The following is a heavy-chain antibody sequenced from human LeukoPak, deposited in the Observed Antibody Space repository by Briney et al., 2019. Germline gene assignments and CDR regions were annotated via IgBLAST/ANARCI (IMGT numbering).Heavy chain of an antibody. Sequence: PSETLSLTCTVSGGSISSYYWSWIRQPPGKGLEWIGYIYYSGSTNYNPSLKSRVTISVDTSKNQFSLNLSSVTAADTAVYYCARHKIYYDFWSGHQVGYFDYWGQGTLVTVSS. CDR2: IYYSGST. V-gene: IGHV4-59*08. CDR1: GGSISSYY. D-gene: IGHD3-3*01. CDR3: ARHKIYYDFWSGHQVGYFDY. J-gene: IGHJ4*02.